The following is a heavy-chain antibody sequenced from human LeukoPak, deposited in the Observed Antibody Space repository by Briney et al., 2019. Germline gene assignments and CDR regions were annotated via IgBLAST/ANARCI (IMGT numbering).Heavy chain of an antibody. CDR1: GFTFSNYW. J-gene: IGHJ4*02. CDR3: VRDGGVSGYDLLDY. Sequence: QAGGSLRLSCAASGFTFSNYWMTWVRKAPGKGLEWVAHINQDGSKEYYMDSVKARFTISRDNAKNSLSLQMNSLRAEDTAVYYCVRDGGVSGYDLLDYWGQGTLVTVSS. V-gene: IGHV3-7*01. CDR2: INQDGSKE. D-gene: IGHD5-12*01.